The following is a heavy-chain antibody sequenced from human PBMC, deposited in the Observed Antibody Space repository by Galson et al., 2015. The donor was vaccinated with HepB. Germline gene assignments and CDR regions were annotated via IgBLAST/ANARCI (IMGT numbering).Heavy chain of an antibody. CDR3: ARDRSGSWYWGAIHYYYGFAA. CDR1: GFTFACHA. V-gene: IGHV3-30-3*01. D-gene: IGHD6-13*01. J-gene: IGHJ6*01. CDR2: ISDDATKK. Sequence: SLRLSCAASGFTFACHAVHWVRQAPGKGLEWLAVISDDATKKYYANSVRGRFTVSRDNAKKMSSLQMSSLRADDTAVYYCARDRSGSWYWGAIHYYYGFAAWGNGTTGPVTS.